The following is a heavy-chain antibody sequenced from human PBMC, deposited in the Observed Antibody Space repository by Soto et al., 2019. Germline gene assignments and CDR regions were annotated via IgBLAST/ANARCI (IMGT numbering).Heavy chain of an antibody. D-gene: IGHD6-19*01. J-gene: IGHJ4*02. CDR3: ARGPRGWYGFDY. V-gene: IGHV3-74*01. Sequence: EVQLVESGGGLVQPGGSLRLSCAASGFTFSSDWMHWVRQTPGKGLVWLSRMKSDGSSTSYADAVKGRFTISRDNAKNSLYLQMDSLRAEDTAVYYCARGPRGWYGFDYWGQGTLVTVSS. CDR2: MKSDGSST. CDR1: GFTFSSDW.